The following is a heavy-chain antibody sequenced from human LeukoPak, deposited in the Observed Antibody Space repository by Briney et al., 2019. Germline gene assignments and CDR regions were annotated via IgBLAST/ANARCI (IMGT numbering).Heavy chain of an antibody. CDR1: GGSISSGGYY. Sequence: PSETLSLTCTVSGGSISSGGYYWSWIRQHTGKGLEWIGYIYYSGSTYYNPSLKSRVTISVDTSKNQFSLKLSSVTAADTAVYYCARDRNWGLDYWGQGTLVTVSS. V-gene: IGHV4-31*03. CDR3: ARDRNWGLDY. D-gene: IGHD7-27*01. J-gene: IGHJ4*02. CDR2: IYYSGST.